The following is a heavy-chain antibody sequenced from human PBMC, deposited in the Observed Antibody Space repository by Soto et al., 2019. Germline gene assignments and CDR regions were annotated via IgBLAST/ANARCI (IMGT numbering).Heavy chain of an antibody. V-gene: IGHV3-72*01. Sequence: EVQLVESGGGLVQPGGSLRLSCAASGFTFSDHYMDWVRQAPGKGLEWVGRIRNRGHSYATEYASSVRGRFTISRDDSKNSLYLQMNSLTTEDPAVYYCTRVGASMARRVTARVAYWGQGALVTVSS. CDR2: IRNRGHSYAT. CDR3: TRVGASMARRVTARVAY. CDR1: GFTFSDHY. J-gene: IGHJ4*02. D-gene: IGHD3-10*01.